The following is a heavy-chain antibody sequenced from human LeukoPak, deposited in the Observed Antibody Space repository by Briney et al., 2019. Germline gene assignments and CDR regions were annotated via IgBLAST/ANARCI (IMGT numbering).Heavy chain of an antibody. J-gene: IGHJ4*02. Sequence: PGGSLRLSCAASGFTFSSYGMHWVRQAPGKGLEWVAVISYDGSNKYYADSVKGRFTISRDNSKNTLYLQMISLRAEDTAVYYCAKASGYGGSDYFDYWGQGTLVTVSS. V-gene: IGHV3-30*18. D-gene: IGHD4-23*01. CDR3: AKASGYGGSDYFDY. CDR2: ISYDGSNK. CDR1: GFTFSSYG.